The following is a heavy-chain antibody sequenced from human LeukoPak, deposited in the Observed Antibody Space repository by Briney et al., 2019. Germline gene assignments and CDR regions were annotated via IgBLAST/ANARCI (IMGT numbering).Heavy chain of an antibody. V-gene: IGHV4-30-4*01. CDR2: IYYSGST. CDR1: GGSISSGDYY. Sequence: SETLSLTCTVSGGSISSGDYYWSWIRQPPGKGLEWIGSIYYSGSTYYNPSLKSRVTISVDTSKNQFSLKLSSVTAADTAVYYCARDVWVRGAKPRDAFDIWGQGTMVTVSS. J-gene: IGHJ3*02. CDR3: ARDVWVRGAKPRDAFDI. D-gene: IGHD3-10*01.